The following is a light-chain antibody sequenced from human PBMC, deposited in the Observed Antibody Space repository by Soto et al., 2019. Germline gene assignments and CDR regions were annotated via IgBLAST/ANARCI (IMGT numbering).Light chain of an antibody. V-gene: IGKV1-5*01. Sequence: DIQMTQSPSTLSASVGDRVTITCRASQSISSWLAWYQQKPGKAPKLLIYDASSLESGVPSGFSGSESGTEFARTISILQPDDVATYYCQQYNSYSGTFGHGTKVEIK. CDR1: QSISSW. J-gene: IGKJ1*01. CDR2: DAS. CDR3: QQYNSYSGT.